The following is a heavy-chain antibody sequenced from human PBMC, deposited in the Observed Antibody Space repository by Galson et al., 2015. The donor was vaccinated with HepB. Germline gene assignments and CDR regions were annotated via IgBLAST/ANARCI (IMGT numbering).Heavy chain of an antibody. CDR1: GFTFSDYY. D-gene: IGHD4-23*01. CDR2: ISSSGRTK. CDR3: AREQVVTAPGGYFDS. V-gene: IGHV3-11*01. Sequence: SLRLSCAASGFTFSDYYMSWIRQAPGKGLECISYISSSGRTKYYADSVQGRFTISRDNTKNSVYVEINSLRAEDTAVYYCAREQVVTAPGGYFDSWGQGTLVTVSS. J-gene: IGHJ4*02.